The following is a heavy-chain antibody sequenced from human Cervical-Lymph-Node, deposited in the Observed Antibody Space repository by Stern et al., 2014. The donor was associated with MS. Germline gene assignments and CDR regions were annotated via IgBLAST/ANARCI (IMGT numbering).Heavy chain of an antibody. CDR1: GDTFNNYI. D-gene: IGHD5-18*01. Sequence: QVQLVQSGAEVKKPGSSVKVSCKASGDTFNNYIFSWVRQAPGQGLEWMGRVVPIDGVENYAQKFQDRVTISADKSTSTVYMELRSLRSEDTAIYYSAREDLADTAPSDFWGQGTLVTVSS. V-gene: IGHV1-69*04. CDR3: AREDLADTAPSDF. CDR2: VVPIDGVE. J-gene: IGHJ4*02.